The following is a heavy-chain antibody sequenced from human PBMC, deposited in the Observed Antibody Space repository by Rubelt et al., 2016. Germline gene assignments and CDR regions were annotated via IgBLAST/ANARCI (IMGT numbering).Heavy chain of an antibody. CDR1: EFTFSTYA. D-gene: IGHD1-1*01. V-gene: IGHV3-23*01. Sequence: GSGGGLVQPGGSLRLSCVPSEFTFSTYAMNWVRQAPGKGLEWVSSISGADGSTYYADSVRGRFTISRDNSTNTLYLQVTSLRAEDTAAYYCAKARPGGTGRLNWFDPWGQGTLVTVSS. CDR3: AKARPGGTGRLNWFDP. J-gene: IGHJ5*02. CDR2: ISGADGST.